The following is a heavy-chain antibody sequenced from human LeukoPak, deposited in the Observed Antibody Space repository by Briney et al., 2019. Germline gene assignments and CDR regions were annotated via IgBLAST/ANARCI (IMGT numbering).Heavy chain of an antibody. CDR1: GGSISSSSYY. J-gene: IGHJ4*02. CDR3: ARRIKGYSYGYPVPFDY. CDR2: IYYSGST. V-gene: IGHV4-39*07. D-gene: IGHD5-18*01. Sequence: SETLSLTCTVSGGSISSSSYYWGWIRQPPGKGLEWIGSIYYSGSTYYNPSLKSRVTISVDTSKNQFSLKLSSVTAADTAVYYCARRIKGYSYGYPVPFDYWGQGTLVTVSS.